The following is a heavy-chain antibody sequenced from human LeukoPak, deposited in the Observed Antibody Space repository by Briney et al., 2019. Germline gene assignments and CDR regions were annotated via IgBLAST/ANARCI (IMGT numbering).Heavy chain of an antibody. D-gene: IGHD3-9*01. J-gene: IGHJ6*03. Sequence: SETLSLTCTVSVGSISSYYVSWIPQTAGKGLEWIRRMYSSGSNYHPSLKSRATISVDTSKNQFALKLSSVTAADTAVYYCARGPAYYDILTGYYISHYYYYMDVWGKGTTVTVSS. CDR3: ARGPAYYDILTGYYISHYYYYMDV. V-gene: IGHV4-4*07. CDR1: VGSISSYY. CDR2: MYSSGS.